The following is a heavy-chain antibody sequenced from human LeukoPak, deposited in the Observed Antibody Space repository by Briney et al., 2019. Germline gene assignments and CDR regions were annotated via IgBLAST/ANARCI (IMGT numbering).Heavy chain of an antibody. J-gene: IGHJ4*02. V-gene: IGHV3-33*01. CDR3: ATPDYGDYFFDY. CDR2: IWYDGSNK. Sequence: GRSLRLSCAASGFTFSSYGMHWVRQAPGKGLEWVAVIWYDGSNKYYADSVKGRFTISRDNSKNTLYLQMNSLRAEDTAVYYCATPDYGDYFFDYWGQGTLVTVSS. CDR1: GFTFSSYG. D-gene: IGHD4-17*01.